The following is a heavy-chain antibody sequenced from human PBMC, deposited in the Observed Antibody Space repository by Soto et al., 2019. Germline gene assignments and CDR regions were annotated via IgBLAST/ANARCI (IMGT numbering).Heavy chain of an antibody. V-gene: IGHV1-8*01. D-gene: IGHD4-17*01. CDR3: DRTIYGDHVDY. J-gene: IGHJ4*02. Sequence: QLQLVQSGAEVKKPGASVKVSCKASVYTFTSYDINWVRQATGQGLEWMGWMNPNSGNTGYAQKFQGRVSMTRNTAIRTAYMELSSLRAEDTAVYYCDRTIYGDHVDYWGPGALVTVCS. CDR1: VYTFTSYD. CDR2: MNPNSGNT.